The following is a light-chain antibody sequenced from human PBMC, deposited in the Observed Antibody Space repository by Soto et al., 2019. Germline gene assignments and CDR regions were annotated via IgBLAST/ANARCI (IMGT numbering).Light chain of an antibody. CDR1: QSVISN. CDR2: GAS. CDR3: QQYHNWPRT. Sequence: EIVLTQSPGTLSLSPGERATLHCSASQSVISNHLAWYQQKPGQAPRLLIFGASTRATGIPARFSGSGSGTEFTLTISSLQSDDFAVYYCQQYHNWPRTFGQGTKVDIK. J-gene: IGKJ1*01. V-gene: IGKV3-15*01.